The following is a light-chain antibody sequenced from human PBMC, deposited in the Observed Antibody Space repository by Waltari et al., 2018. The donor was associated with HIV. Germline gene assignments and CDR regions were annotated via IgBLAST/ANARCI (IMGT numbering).Light chain of an antibody. Sequence: LTQPASVSGSPGQSLTISCTGTSSDVGGYNYVSWSQQHPGKAPKLMIYDASNRPSGVSNRFSGSKSCNTASLTISGLQAEDEADYYCSSDTSSSTWVFGGGAKLTVL. CDR3: SSDTSSSTWV. J-gene: IGLJ3*02. CDR1: SSDVGGYNY. V-gene: IGLV2-14*03. CDR2: DAS.